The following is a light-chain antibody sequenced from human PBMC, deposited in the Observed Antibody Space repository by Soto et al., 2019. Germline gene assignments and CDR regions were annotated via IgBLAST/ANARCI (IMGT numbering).Light chain of an antibody. CDR1: QSVGNNF. CDR2: HAS. CDR3: HHYASAPLT. Sequence: EIVLTQSPGTLSLSPGERAALSCRASQSVGNNFLGWYQQKPGQSPRLLIYHASNRATGIPDRFSGTASGTDFTLTISRLEPEDFGVYYCHHYASAPLTFGGGTKVEIK. J-gene: IGKJ4*01. V-gene: IGKV3-20*01.